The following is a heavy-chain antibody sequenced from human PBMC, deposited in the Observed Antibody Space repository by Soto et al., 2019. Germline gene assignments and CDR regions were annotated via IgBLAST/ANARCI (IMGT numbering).Heavy chain of an antibody. J-gene: IGHJ6*02. D-gene: IGHD6-19*01. Sequence: PSETLSLTCTVSGGSISSYYWSWIRQPPGKGLEWIGYIYYSGSTNYNPSLKSRVTISVDTSKNQFSLKLSSVTAADTAVYYCARDTRIAVAGTHYYYYGMDVWGQGTTVTVSS. CDR1: GGSISSYY. CDR3: ARDTRIAVAGTHYYYYGMDV. V-gene: IGHV4-59*01. CDR2: IYYSGST.